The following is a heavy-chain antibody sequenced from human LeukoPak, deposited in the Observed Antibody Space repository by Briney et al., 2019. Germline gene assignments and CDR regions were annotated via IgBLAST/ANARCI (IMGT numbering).Heavy chain of an antibody. J-gene: IGHJ4*02. CDR3: AREEGKY. V-gene: IGHV3-30*04. CDR2: ISYDGSNK. CDR1: GFTFSSYA. Sequence: GGSLRLSCAASGFTFSSYATHWVRQAPGKGLEWVAVISYDGSNKYYADSVKGRFTISRDNSKNTLYLQMNSLRAEDTAVYYCAREEGKYWGQGTLVTVSS. D-gene: IGHD3-10*01.